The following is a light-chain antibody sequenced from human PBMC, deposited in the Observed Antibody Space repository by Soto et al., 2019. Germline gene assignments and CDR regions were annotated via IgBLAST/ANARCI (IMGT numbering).Light chain of an antibody. CDR1: QSVRNSY. Sequence: EVVLTQSPGILSLSPGERATLSCRASQSVRNSYLAWYQQKVGQAPRVLIYRVSSRATGIPDRFSGGGSGTDFTLTISRLEPEDCAVYYCQQYGSIPLTFGGGTNVEIK. CDR3: QQYGSIPLT. CDR2: RVS. J-gene: IGKJ4*01. V-gene: IGKV3-20*01.